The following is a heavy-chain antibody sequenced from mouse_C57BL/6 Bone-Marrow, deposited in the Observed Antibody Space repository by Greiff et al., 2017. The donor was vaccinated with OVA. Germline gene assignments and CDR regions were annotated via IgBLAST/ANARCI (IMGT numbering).Heavy chain of an antibody. V-gene: IGHV5-17*01. Sequence: EVKLMESGGGLVKPGGSLKLSCAASGFTFSDYGMHWVRQAPEKGLEWVAYISSGGSTIYYADTVKGRFTNSRDNAKNTLFLQMTSLRSEDTAMYYCARNDYYGLFAYWGQGTLVTVSA. CDR1: GFTFSDYG. J-gene: IGHJ3*01. D-gene: IGHD1-1*01. CDR3: ARNDYYGLFAY. CDR2: ISSGGSTI.